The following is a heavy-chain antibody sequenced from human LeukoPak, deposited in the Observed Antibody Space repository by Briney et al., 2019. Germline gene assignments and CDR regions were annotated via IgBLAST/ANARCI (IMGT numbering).Heavy chain of an antibody. CDR3: ARGLGFGNWFDP. CDR2: ISSSSSYI. D-gene: IGHD3-10*01. J-gene: IGHJ5*02. Sequence: AGGSLRLSCAASGFTFSSYSMNWVRQAPGKGLEWVSSISSSSSYIYYADSVKGRFTISRDNAKNSLYLQMNSLRAEDTAVYYCARGLGFGNWFDPWSQGTLVTVSS. V-gene: IGHV3-21*01. CDR1: GFTFSSYS.